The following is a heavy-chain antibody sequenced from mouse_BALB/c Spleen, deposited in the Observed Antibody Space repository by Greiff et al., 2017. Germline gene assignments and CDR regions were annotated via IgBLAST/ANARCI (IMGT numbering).Heavy chain of an antibody. CDR2: INSNGGST. CDR3: ARDQSYYGSWFAY. J-gene: IGHJ3*01. V-gene: IGHV5-6-3*01. CDR1: GFTFSSYG. Sequence: EVQRVESGGGLVQPGGSLKLSCAASGFTFSSYGMSWVRQTPDKRLELVATINSNGGSTYYPDSVKGRFTISRDNAKNTLYLQMSSLKSEDTAMYYCARDQSYYGSWFAYWGQGTLVTVSA. D-gene: IGHD1-2*01.